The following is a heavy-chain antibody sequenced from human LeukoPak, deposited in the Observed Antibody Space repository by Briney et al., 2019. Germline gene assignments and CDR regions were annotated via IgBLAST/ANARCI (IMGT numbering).Heavy chain of an antibody. Sequence: GGSLRLSCTDSGFTFSSYALAWVRQAPGKGLEWVAAVTSRGVGTHYADSVKGRFTISRDNSKNTIYLQMNSLRAEDTAIYYCGSDPDGDYVGALGYWGRGTLVTVSS. CDR1: GFTFSSYA. V-gene: IGHV3-23*01. J-gene: IGHJ4*01. CDR3: GSDPDGDYVGALGY. CDR2: VTSRGVGT. D-gene: IGHD4-17*01.